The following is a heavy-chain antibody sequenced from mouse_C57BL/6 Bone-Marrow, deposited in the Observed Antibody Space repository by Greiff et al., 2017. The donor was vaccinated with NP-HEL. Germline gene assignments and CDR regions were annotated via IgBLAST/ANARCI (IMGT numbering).Heavy chain of an antibody. CDR3: VGDYYGSSYSYWYFDV. Sequence: EVQGVESGGGLVQPKGSLKLSCAASGFTFNTYAMHWVRQAPGQGLEWVARIRSKSSNYATYYADSVKDRFTISRDDSQSMLYLQMNNLKTKDTAMYYSVGDYYGSSYSYWYFDVWGTGTTVTVSS. CDR1: GFTFNTYA. D-gene: IGHD1-1*01. CDR2: IRSKSSNYAT. J-gene: IGHJ1*03. V-gene: IGHV10-3*01.